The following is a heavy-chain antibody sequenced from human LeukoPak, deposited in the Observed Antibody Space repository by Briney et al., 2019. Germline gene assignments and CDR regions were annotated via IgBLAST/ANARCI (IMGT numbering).Heavy chain of an antibody. D-gene: IGHD1-1*01. CDR2: IYTSGGT. V-gene: IGHV4-61*02. J-gene: IGHJ4*01. CDR1: GHSISSNYY. CDR3: ARAPPYSGTPDY. Sequence: SETLSLTCDVSGHSISSNYYWGWIRQPAGKGLEWSGRIYTSGGTNYNPSLKSRATLSLDTSKNQFSLKLSSVTAADTAVYYCARAPPYSGTPDYWGQGTLVTVSS.